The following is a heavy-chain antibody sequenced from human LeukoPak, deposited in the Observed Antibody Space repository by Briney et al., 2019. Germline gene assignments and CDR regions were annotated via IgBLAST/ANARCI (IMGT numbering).Heavy chain of an antibody. CDR1: GGSFSGYH. J-gene: IGHJ6*03. V-gene: IGHV4-34*01. Sequence: SETLSLTCGVYGGSFSGYHWNWIRQTPGKGLEWIGEINHSGSTNYNPSLKSRTTISVDTSKNQFSLKLSFVTAADTAVYYCARVLNRRNNFYYYMDVWANGTTVTVSS. CDR2: INHSGST. CDR3: ARVLNRRNNFYYYMDV. D-gene: IGHD2/OR15-2a*01.